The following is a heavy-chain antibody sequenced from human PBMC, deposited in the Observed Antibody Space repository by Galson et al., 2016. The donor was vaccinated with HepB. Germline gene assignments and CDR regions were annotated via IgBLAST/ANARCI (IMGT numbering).Heavy chain of an antibody. D-gene: IGHD3-3*01. V-gene: IGHV3-21*01. CDR1: GFTFNSYS. Sequence: SLRLSCAASGFTFNSYSMNWVRQAPGKGLEWVSSISSSGSYIYYADSLKGRFTISRDNAKNSLYLQMNSLRAEDTAVYYCARDLGGRFLEWLLRTHWFDPWGQGTLVTVSS. J-gene: IGHJ5*02. CDR3: ARDLGGRFLEWLLRTHWFDP. CDR2: ISSSGSYI.